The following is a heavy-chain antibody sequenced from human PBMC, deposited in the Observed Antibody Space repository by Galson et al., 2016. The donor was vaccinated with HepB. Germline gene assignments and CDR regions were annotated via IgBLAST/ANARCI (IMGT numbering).Heavy chain of an antibody. D-gene: IGHD3-9*01. CDR1: GGSISSGGYY. J-gene: IGHJ6*04. CDR3: ASGRIPVEILTYYEALYYGLDV. CDR2: ISYSGST. V-gene: IGHV4-31*03. Sequence: TLSLTCTVSGGSISSGGYYWCWIRQHPGRGLEWIGYISYSGSTYYSPSLESRLTISVDTSKDQFSLKLSSVTAADTAVYYCASGRIPVEILTYYEALYYGLDVWGKGTTVTVSS.